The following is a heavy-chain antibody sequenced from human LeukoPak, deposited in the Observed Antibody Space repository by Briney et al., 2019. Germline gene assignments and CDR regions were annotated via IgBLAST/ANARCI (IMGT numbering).Heavy chain of an antibody. CDR1: GFTFSSYS. V-gene: IGHV3-48*01. D-gene: IGHD1-26*01. CDR2: ISSSSSTI. Sequence: GGSPRLSCAASGFTFSSYSMNWVRQAPGKGLEWVSYISSSSSTIYYADSVKGRFTISRDNAKNSLYLQMNSLRAEDTAVYYCARSGGSYSVDYWGQGTLVTVSS. J-gene: IGHJ4*02. CDR3: ARSGGSYSVDY.